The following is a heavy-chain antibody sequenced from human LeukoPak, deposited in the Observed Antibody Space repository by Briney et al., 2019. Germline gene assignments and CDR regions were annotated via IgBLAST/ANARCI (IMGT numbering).Heavy chain of an antibody. CDR1: GGSISSYY. CDR2: IYYSGST. V-gene: IGHV4-59*01. CDR3: AREAVTNAFDI. D-gene: IGHD3-10*01. J-gene: IGHJ3*02. Sequence: PSETLSLTCTVSGGSISSYYWSWVRQPPGKGLEWIGYIYYSGSTNYNPSLKSRVTISVDTSKNQFSLKLSSVTAADTAVYYCAREAVTNAFDIWGQGTMVTVS.